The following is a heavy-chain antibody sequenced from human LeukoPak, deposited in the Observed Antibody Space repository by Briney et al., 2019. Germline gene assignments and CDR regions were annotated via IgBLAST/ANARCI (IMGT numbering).Heavy chain of an antibody. V-gene: IGHV3-23*01. D-gene: IGHD3-22*01. CDR3: AKDRGLSVTMIVVVTGNAFDI. J-gene: IGHJ3*02. CDR1: GFTFSSYA. Sequence: GGYLRRSCAASGFTFSSYAMSWVRQAPGKGLEWASAISGSGGSTYYADSVKGRFTISRDNSKNTLYLQMNSLRAEDTAVYYCAKDRGLSVTMIVVVTGNAFDIWGQGTMVTVSS. CDR2: ISGSGGST.